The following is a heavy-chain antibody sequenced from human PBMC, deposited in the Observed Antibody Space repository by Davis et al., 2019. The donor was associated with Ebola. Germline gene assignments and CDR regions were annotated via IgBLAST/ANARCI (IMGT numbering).Heavy chain of an antibody. Sequence: GGSLRLSCAASGFTFSDYYMTWIRQAPGKGLEWVSYISSGGTTIYYADSVKGRFTISRDNAKNSLYLQMNSLRAEDTAVYYCARADCSSTSCFRGVDYWGQGTLVTVSS. J-gene: IGHJ4*02. V-gene: IGHV3-11*04. D-gene: IGHD2-2*01. CDR3: ARADCSSTSCFRGVDY. CDR2: ISSGGTTI. CDR1: GFTFSDYY.